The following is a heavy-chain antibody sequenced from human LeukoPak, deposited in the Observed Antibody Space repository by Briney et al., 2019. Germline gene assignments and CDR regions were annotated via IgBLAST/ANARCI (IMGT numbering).Heavy chain of an antibody. J-gene: IGHJ4*02. Sequence: PSETLSLTCTVSGGSISSYYWSWIRQPAGKGLECIGRIYANGATNYNASLKSRISMSVDTSKNQFSLTLNSVTAADSAVFYCARLYCRGGNCYSYFDSWGRGTLVTVSS. CDR1: GGSISSYY. CDR3: ARLYCRGGNCYSYFDS. CDR2: IYANGAT. V-gene: IGHV4-4*07. D-gene: IGHD2-15*01.